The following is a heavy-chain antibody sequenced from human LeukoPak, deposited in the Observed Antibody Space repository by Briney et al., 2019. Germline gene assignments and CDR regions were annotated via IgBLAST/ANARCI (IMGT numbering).Heavy chain of an antibody. CDR3: ARSVDYFDNTGPHMMFDY. V-gene: IGHV4-59*07. Sequence: SDTLSLTCDVSGDSITSHYWNWIRQPPGKGLEWIRYIYYTGIIKYNPSLTSRVSMSVDTSKNQFFLKMKSVTAADTAVYHCARSVDYFDNTGPHMMFDYWGQGSLVAVSS. D-gene: IGHD3-22*01. CDR2: IYYTGII. J-gene: IGHJ4*02. CDR1: GDSITSHY.